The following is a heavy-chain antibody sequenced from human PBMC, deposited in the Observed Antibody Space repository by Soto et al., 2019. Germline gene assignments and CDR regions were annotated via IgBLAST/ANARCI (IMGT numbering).Heavy chain of an antibody. CDR2: ILFDGNKK. CDR3: ANDGSKTLRGSYSSS. Sequence: QVQLVESGGGVVRPGRSLRLSCSASGFIFSDYAMHWVRQAPGTGMGWVAVILFDGNKKYYADSVKGRFTISRDNSKNTLYLQMNSMRAEGAAVYYVANDGSKTLRGSYSSSWGQGSLVTVSS. V-gene: IGHV3-30*18. D-gene: IGHD1-26*01. J-gene: IGHJ5*02. CDR1: GFIFSDYA.